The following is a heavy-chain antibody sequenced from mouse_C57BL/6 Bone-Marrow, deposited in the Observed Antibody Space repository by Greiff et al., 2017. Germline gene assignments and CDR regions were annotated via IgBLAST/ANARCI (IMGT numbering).Heavy chain of an antibody. D-gene: IGHD1-1*01. Sequence: QVQLQQSGPELVKPGASVKISCKASGYAFSSSWMNWVKQRPGKGLEWIGRIYPGDGDTNYNGKFKGKATLTADKSYRTAYMQLNSLTSEDAAVYFCARALYNYGSAWFAYWGQGTLVTVSA. CDR3: ARALYNYGSAWFAY. J-gene: IGHJ3*01. CDR2: IYPGDGDT. V-gene: IGHV1-82*01. CDR1: GYAFSSSW.